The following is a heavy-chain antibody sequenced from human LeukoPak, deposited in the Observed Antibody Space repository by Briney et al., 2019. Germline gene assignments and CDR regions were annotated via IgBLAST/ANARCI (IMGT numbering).Heavy chain of an antibody. CDR3: ARAFRDSPTNYYFDY. V-gene: IGHV4-30-2*01. CDR2: IYHSGST. Sequence: SGTLSLTCAVSGGSISSGGYSWSWIRQPPGKGLEWIGYIYHSGSTYYNPSLKSRVTISVDRSKNQFSLKLSSVTAADTAVYYCARAFRDSPTNYYFDYWGQGTLVTVSS. CDR1: GGSISSGGYS. D-gene: IGHD1-7*01. J-gene: IGHJ4*02.